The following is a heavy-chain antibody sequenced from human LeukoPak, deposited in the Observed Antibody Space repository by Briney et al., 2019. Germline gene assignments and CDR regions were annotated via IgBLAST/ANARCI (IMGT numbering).Heavy chain of an antibody. CDR1: GGSISSSSYY. D-gene: IGHD6-19*01. J-gene: IGHJ3*02. CDR3: ARRAVAGTVDAFDI. V-gene: IGHV4-39*01. Sequence: RPSETLSLTCTVSGGSISSSSYYWGWIRQPPGKGLGWIGSIYYSGSTYYNPSLKSRGTISVDTSKTQFSLKLSSVTAADTAVYYCARRAVAGTVDAFDIWGQGTMVTVSS. CDR2: IYYSGST.